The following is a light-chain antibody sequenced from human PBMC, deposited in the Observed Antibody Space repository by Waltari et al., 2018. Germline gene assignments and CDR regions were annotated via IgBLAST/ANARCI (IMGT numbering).Light chain of an antibody. J-gene: IGKJ2*01. CDR1: QSVLYSANNKNY. CDR2: LAS. Sequence: DIVMTQSPDSLAMSLGERATINCKSSQSVLYSANNKNYLAWYHQKPGQPPNLLIYLASTRESGVPDRFSGSGAGTDFTLTISSLQAEDVAVYYCQQYYTTPYTFGQGTKLEIK. V-gene: IGKV4-1*01. CDR3: QQYYTTPYT.